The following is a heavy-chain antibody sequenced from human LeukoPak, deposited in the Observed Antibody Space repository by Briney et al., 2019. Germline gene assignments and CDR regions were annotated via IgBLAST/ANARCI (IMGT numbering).Heavy chain of an antibody. CDR3: ARSEMATFDY. CDR1: GFTFSSYA. CDR2: IYSGGST. J-gene: IGHJ4*02. V-gene: IGHV3-66*01. Sequence: PGGSLRLSCAASGFTFSSYAMSWVRQAPGKGLEWVSVIYSGGSTYYADSVKGRFTISRDNSKNTLYLQMNSLRAEDTAVYYCARSEMATFDYWGQGTLVTVSS. D-gene: IGHD5-24*01.